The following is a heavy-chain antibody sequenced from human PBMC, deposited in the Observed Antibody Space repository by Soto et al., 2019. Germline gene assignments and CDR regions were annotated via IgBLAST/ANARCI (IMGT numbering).Heavy chain of an antibody. Sequence: GGSLRLSCAASGFTFSSYGMHWVRQAPGKGLEWVAVISYDGSNKYYADSVKGRFTISRDNSKNTLYLQMNSLRAEDTAVYYCAKDPGFGEAEYNWFDPWGQGTLVTVSS. D-gene: IGHD3-10*01. CDR2: ISYDGSNK. CDR3: AKDPGFGEAEYNWFDP. J-gene: IGHJ5*02. CDR1: GFTFSSYG. V-gene: IGHV3-30*18.